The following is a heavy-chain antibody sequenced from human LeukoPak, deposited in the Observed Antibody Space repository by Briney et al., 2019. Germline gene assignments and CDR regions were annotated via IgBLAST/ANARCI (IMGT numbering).Heavy chain of an antibody. D-gene: IGHD2-2*01. CDR3: ERDARDIVVVPASLWYYYYGMDV. CDR1: GFPFNSYA. J-gene: IGHJ6*04. CDR2: ISYDGSNK. V-gene: IGHV3-30*04. Sequence: GGSLRLSCAASGFPFNSYAMHWVRQAPGKGLEWVAAISYDGSNKYYADSVKGRFTISRDNSKNTLYLQMNSLRAEDTAVYYGERDARDIVVVPASLWYYYYGMDVWGKGTTVTVSS.